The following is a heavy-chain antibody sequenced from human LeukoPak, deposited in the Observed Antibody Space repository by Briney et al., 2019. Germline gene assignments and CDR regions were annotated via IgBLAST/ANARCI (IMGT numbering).Heavy chain of an antibody. Sequence: PGGSLRLSCAASGFTFSDYNMRWIRQAPGKGLEWVSSISRSGSTKYYADSVKGRFTISRDNAKNSLFLQMNSLRAEDTAVYYCARSYYYYYMDVWGKGTTVTISS. J-gene: IGHJ6*03. CDR1: GFTFSDYN. CDR3: ARSYYYYYMDV. CDR2: ISRSGSTK. V-gene: IGHV3-11*01.